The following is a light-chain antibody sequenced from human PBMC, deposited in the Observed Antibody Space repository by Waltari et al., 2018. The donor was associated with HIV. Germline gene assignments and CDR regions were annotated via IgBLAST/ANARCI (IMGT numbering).Light chain of an antibody. Sequence: QTVVTQESSLSVSPGGTVTLTCGLSSGSVSGRSSPRWYQQTPGQAPRTLIYNTNSRSSGVPDRFSGSILVNKAALTISGAQADDECDYHCVLYVGSGIWVFGGGTKLTVL. V-gene: IGLV8-61*01. CDR1: SGSVSGRSS. CDR3: VLYVGSGIWV. CDR2: NTN. J-gene: IGLJ3*02.